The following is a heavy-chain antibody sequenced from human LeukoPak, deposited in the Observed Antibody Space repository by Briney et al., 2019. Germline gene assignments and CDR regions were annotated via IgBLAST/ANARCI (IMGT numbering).Heavy chain of an antibody. CDR2: IYYSGST. D-gene: IGHD5-24*01. J-gene: IGHJ4*02. Sequence: PSETLSLTCTVSGGSIGSYYWSWIRQPPGKGLEWIGYIYYSGSTTYNPSLKSRVSISVDTSKNQFSLRLSSVTAADTAVYYCARDKAGYNDYWGQGTLVTVSS. V-gene: IGHV4-59*01. CDR3: ARDKAGYNDY. CDR1: GGSIGSYY.